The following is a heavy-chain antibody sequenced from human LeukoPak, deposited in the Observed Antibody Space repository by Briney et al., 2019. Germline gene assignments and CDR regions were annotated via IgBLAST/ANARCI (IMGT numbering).Heavy chain of an antibody. Sequence: GGSLRLSCAASGFTFSSYSMNWARQAPGKGLEWVSYISSSSSTIYYADSVKGRFTISRDNAKNSLYLQMYSLRAEDTAVYYCARVGVPRAFDIWGQGTMVTVSS. D-gene: IGHD6-6*01. V-gene: IGHV3-48*04. CDR2: ISSSSSTI. CDR3: ARVGVPRAFDI. CDR1: GFTFSSYS. J-gene: IGHJ3*02.